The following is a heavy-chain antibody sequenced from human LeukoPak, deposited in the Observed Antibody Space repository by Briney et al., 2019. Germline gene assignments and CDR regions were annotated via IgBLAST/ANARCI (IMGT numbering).Heavy chain of an antibody. J-gene: IGHJ4*02. CDR3: ARVAPYYDSSTVFDY. Sequence: GGSLRLSCAASGFTFSDYYMSWIRQAPGKGLEWVSYISSSGSTIYYADSVKGRFTISRDNAKNSLYLQMNSLRAEDTAVYYCARVAPYYDSSTVFDYWGQGTLVTVSS. CDR2: ISSSGSTI. D-gene: IGHD3-22*01. CDR1: GFTFSDYY. V-gene: IGHV3-11*04.